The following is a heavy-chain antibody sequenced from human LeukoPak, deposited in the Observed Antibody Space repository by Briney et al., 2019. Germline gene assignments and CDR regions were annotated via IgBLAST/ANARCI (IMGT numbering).Heavy chain of an antibody. D-gene: IGHD3-22*01. CDR3: ARESSGYYPTYYYYGMDV. V-gene: IGHV3-30-3*01. J-gene: IGHJ6*02. CDR2: ISYDGSNK. CDR1: RFTFSDYY. Sequence: GGSLRLSCEASRFTFSDYYMSWIRQAPGKGLEGVAVISYDGSNKYYADSVKGRFTISRDNSKNTLYLQMNSLRAEDTAVYYCARESSGYYPTYYYYGMDVWGQGTTVTVSS.